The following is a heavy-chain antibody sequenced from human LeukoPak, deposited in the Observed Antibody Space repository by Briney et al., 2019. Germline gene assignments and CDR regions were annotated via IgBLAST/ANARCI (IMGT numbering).Heavy chain of an antibody. D-gene: IGHD3-3*01. CDR2: IYHSGST. CDR1: GGSISSGGYS. CDR3: ARAGKYYDFWSGYYQSTFFDY. V-gene: IGHV4-30-2*01. J-gene: IGHJ4*02. Sequence: SQTLSLTCAVSGGSISSGGYSWSWIRQPPGKGLEWIGYIYHSGSTYYNPSLKSRVTISVDRSKNQFSLKLSSVTAADTAVYYCARAGKYYDFWSGYYQSTFFDYWGQGTLVTVSS.